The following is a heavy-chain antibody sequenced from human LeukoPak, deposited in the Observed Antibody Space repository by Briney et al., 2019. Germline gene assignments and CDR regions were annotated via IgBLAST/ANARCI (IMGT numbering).Heavy chain of an antibody. D-gene: IGHD2-2*01. CDR1: GYSISSGYY. CDR3: ARHDNRCSSTSCSPNFDY. Sequence: PSETLSLTCAVSGYSISSGYYWGWIRPPPGKGLEWIGSIYHSGSTYYNPSLKSRVTISVDTSTNQFSLKLSSVTAADTAVYYCARHDNRCSSTSCSPNFDYWGQGTLVTVSS. J-gene: IGHJ4*02. CDR2: IYHSGST. V-gene: IGHV4-38-2*01.